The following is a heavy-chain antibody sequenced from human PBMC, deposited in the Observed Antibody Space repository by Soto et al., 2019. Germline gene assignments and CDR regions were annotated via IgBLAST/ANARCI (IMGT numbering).Heavy chain of an antibody. CDR1: GFTFSSYS. J-gene: IGHJ3*02. Sequence: GGSLRLSCAASGFTFSSYSMNWVRQAPGKGLEWVSSISSSSSYIYYADSVKGRFTISRDNAKNSLYLQMNSLRAEDTAVYYCARSGCSYGYDAFDIWGQGTMGTVSS. CDR3: ARSGCSYGYDAFDI. CDR2: ISSSSSYI. V-gene: IGHV3-21*01. D-gene: IGHD5-18*01.